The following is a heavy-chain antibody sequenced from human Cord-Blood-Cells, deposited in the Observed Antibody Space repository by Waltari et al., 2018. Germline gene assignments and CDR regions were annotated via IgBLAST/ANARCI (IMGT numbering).Heavy chain of an antibody. V-gene: IGHV2-70*01. D-gene: IGHD3-22*01. CDR2: IDWDDDK. CDR1: GFPLRTSGMC. J-gene: IGHJ3*02. Sequence: QVTLSESGPSRVKPTQTLTLTCTFSGFPLRTSGMCVSWIRQPPGKALEWLALIDWDDDKYYSTSLKTRLTISKDTSKNQVVLTMTNMDPVDTATYYCARVGVVVNAFDIWGQGTMVTVSS. CDR3: ARVGVVVNAFDI.